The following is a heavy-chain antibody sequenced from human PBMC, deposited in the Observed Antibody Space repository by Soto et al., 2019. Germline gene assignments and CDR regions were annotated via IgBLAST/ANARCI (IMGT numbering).Heavy chain of an antibody. CDR1: GGSFSGYY. CDR2: INHSGST. CDR3: ARGLPRNYYYYGMDV. J-gene: IGHJ6*02. Sequence: XETLSLTCSVYGGSFSGYYWSWIRQPPGKGLEWIGEINHSGSTNYNPSLKSRVTISVDTSKNQFSLKLSSVTAADTAVYYCARGLPRNYYYYGMDVWGQGTTVTVSS. V-gene: IGHV4-34*01.